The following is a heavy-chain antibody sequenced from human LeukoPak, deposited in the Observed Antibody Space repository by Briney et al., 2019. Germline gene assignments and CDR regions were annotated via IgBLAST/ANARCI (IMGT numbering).Heavy chain of an antibody. CDR3: ASRRSSGWYDY. J-gene: IGHJ4*02. V-gene: IGHV3-53*01. CDR2: IYSDGST. Sequence: PGGSLRLSCAAPGFTVSSNYMSWVRQAPGKGLEWVSVIYSDGSTYYADSVKGRFTISRDNSKNTLYLQMNSLRAEDAAVYYCASRRSSGWYDYWGQGTLVTVSS. CDR1: GFTVSSNY. D-gene: IGHD6-19*01.